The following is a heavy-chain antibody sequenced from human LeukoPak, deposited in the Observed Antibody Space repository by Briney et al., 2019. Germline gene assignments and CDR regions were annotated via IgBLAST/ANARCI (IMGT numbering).Heavy chain of an antibody. CDR1: GGSFSGYY. Sequence: SETLSLTCAVYGGSFSGYYWSWIRQPPGKGLEWIGEINHSGSTNYNPSLKSRVTISVDTSKNQFSLKLSSVTAADTAVYYCARGQRGYCSSTSCYGFDPWGQGTLVTVSS. CDR2: INHSGST. CDR3: ARGQRGYCSSTSCYGFDP. D-gene: IGHD2-2*01. J-gene: IGHJ5*02. V-gene: IGHV4-34*01.